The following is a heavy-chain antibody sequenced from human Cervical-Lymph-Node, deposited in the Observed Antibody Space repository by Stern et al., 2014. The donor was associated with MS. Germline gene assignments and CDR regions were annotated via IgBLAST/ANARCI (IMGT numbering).Heavy chain of an antibody. CDR1: GFSLSTSGVR. CDR2: IDWDDDK. CDR3: ARMLGTHIDY. J-gene: IGHJ4*02. D-gene: IGHD1-1*01. Sequence: QVTLKESGPALVKPTQTLTLTCTFSGFSLSTSGVRVNWIRQPPGKALEWLARIDWDDDKFYSISLKTRLTLSKDTSKNQVVLTMTNMDPVDTATYYCARMLGTHIDYWGQGTLVTVSS. V-gene: IGHV2-70*04.